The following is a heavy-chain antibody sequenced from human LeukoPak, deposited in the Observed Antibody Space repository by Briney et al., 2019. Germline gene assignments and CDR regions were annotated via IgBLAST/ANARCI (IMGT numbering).Heavy chain of an antibody. CDR2: VSSYNGDT. CDR3: AKDWHILTGRNCFDP. CDR1: GYTFTSYA. J-gene: IGHJ5*02. V-gene: IGHV1-18*01. Sequence: WASVKVSCKASGYTFTSYAMNWVRQAPGQGLEWMGWVSSYNGDTNYAQKFQGRVTMSTDTSTSTAYMELRSLTFDDTAIYYCAKDWHILTGRNCFDPWGQGTLVTVSS. D-gene: IGHD3-9*01.